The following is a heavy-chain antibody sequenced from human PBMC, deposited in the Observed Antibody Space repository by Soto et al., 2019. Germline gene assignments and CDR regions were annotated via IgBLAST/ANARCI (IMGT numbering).Heavy chain of an antibody. CDR2: INVYNGNT. V-gene: IGHV1-18*01. J-gene: IGHJ4*02. D-gene: IGHD2-21*01. CDR1: GYTFTSYA. CDR3: ARDGGAATTGISDD. Sequence: GASVKVSCKASGYTFTSYAISWVRQAPGQGLEWMGWINVYNGNTKYAQRFQGRVTMTADTSTSTVYMELRSLTSDDTAVYYCARDGGAATTGISDDWGQGTLVTV.